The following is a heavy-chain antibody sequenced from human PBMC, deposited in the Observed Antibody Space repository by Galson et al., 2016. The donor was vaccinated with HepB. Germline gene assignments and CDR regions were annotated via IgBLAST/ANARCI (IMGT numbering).Heavy chain of an antibody. Sequence: SVKVSCKASGYSFTSYYIHWVRQAPGQGLEWMGIINPNGGSTIYAQKFQGRVTMTRDKSTSTVYMELSSLRSEDTAVYYCARLSTVVTPAFDDWGQGTLVTVSS. D-gene: IGHD4-23*01. V-gene: IGHV1-46*01. J-gene: IGHJ4*02. CDR2: INPNGGST. CDR3: ARLSTVVTPAFDD. CDR1: GYSFTSYY.